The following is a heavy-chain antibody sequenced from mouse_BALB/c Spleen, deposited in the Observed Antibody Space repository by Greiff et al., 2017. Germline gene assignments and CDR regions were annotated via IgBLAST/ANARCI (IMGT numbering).Heavy chain of an antibody. Sequence: QVQLKESGPELVKPGASGKISCKASGYSFTSYYIHWVKQRPGQGLGWIGWIFPGSGNTKYNEKFKGKATLTADTSSSTAYMQLSSLTSEDSAVYFCAREGDYDDAMDYWGQGTSVTVSS. J-gene: IGHJ4*01. V-gene: IGHV1-66*01. CDR3: AREGDYDDAMDY. CDR1: GYSFTSYY. D-gene: IGHD2-4*01. CDR2: IFPGSGNT.